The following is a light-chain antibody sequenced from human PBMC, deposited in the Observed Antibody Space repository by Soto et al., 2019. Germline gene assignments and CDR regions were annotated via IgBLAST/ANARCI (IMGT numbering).Light chain of an antibody. V-gene: IGLV2-14*01. Sequence: LTQSASVSGSPGQSITISCTGTSSDVGNYNYVSWYQQHPGEVPKLIIFNVNNRPSGVSNRFSGSKSGNTASLTISGLQAEDEADSYCSSFTSSTTYVFGTGTKVTVL. J-gene: IGLJ1*01. CDR3: SSFTSSTTYV. CDR2: NVN. CDR1: SSDVGNYNY.